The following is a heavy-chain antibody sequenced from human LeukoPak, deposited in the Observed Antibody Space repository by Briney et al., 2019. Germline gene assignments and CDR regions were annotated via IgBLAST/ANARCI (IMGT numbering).Heavy chain of an antibody. Sequence: GGSLRLSCAASGFTFSSYWMHWVRQDPGKGLVWVSRINSDGYSTKYVDSVKGRFTISRDNSKNTLYLHMNSLRAEDTAIYFCVRDNYSYRLDVWGQGTLVTVSS. CDR3: VRDNYSYRLDV. CDR2: INSDGYST. V-gene: IGHV3-74*03. D-gene: IGHD2-21*01. J-gene: IGHJ4*02. CDR1: GFTFSSYW.